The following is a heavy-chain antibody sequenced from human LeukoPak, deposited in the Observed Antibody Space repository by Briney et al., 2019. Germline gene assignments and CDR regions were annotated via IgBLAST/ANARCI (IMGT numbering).Heavy chain of an antibody. Sequence: SETLSLTCTVSGYSISSGYYWGWIRQPPGKGLEWIGSIYHSGSTYYNPSLKSRVTKSVDTSKNQFSLNLDSVTAADTAVYYCARLRTSPPYYFDYWGQGTLVTVSS. V-gene: IGHV4-38-2*02. D-gene: IGHD1-1*01. J-gene: IGHJ4*02. CDR1: GYSISSGYY. CDR2: IYHSGST. CDR3: ARLRTSPPYYFDY.